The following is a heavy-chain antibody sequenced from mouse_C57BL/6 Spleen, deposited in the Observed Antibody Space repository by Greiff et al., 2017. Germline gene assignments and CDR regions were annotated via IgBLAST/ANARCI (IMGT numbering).Heavy chain of an antibody. J-gene: IGHJ4*01. D-gene: IGHD4-1*01. Sequence: DVMLVESGGGLVQPGGSLKLSCAASGFTFSDYGMAWVRQAPRKGPAWVAFISNLAYSIYYADTVTGSFTISRENAKNTLYLEMSGLRSEDTAMYYCARLAGTEYYYAMDYWGQGTSVTVSS. CDR2: ISNLAYSI. CDR3: ARLAGTEYYYAMDY. CDR1: GFTFSDYG. V-gene: IGHV5-15*01.